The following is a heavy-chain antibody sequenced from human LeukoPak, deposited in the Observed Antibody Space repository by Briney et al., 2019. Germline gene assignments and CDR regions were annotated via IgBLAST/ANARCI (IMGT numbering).Heavy chain of an antibody. J-gene: IGHJ5*02. CDR2: IYYSGST. V-gene: IGHV4-61*01. D-gene: IGHD6-13*01. Sequence: SETLSLTCTVSGGSISTSNYYWSWIRQPPGKGLEWIGYIYYSGSTNYNPSLKSRVTISVDTSKNQFSLKLSSVTAADTAVYYCARPHIELYSSSWANWFDPWGQGTLVTVSS. CDR1: GGSISTSNYY. CDR3: ARPHIELYSSSWANWFDP.